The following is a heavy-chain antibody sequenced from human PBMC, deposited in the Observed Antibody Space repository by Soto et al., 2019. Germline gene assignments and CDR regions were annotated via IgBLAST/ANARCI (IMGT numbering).Heavy chain of an antibody. Sequence: EMQLLESGGGLVQPGGSLTLSCAASEVTLVNSAINWVRPTPGKGLEWVYTISSSGAATYYADFVKGRFTISRENSKTAMYMEMKSLRVEDTAVYYCAKGSERNAGSWDAFVMWGQGRMVTVSS. CDR2: ISSSGAAT. CDR3: AKGSERNAGSWDAFVM. V-gene: IGHV3-23*01. J-gene: IGHJ3*02. CDR1: EVTLVNSA.